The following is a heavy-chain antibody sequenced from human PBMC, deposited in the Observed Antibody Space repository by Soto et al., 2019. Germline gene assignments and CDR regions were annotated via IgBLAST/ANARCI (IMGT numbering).Heavy chain of an antibody. J-gene: IGHJ5*02. D-gene: IGHD2-21*02. CDR2: IKSESSVAAT. CDR1: GFVFNGAW. V-gene: IGHV3-15*07. Sequence: GGSLRLSCVASGFVFNGAWMNWVRQAPGTGLEWVGRIKSESSVAATDYAAPVRGRFSISRDGSKNTVYLQMSSLKTEDSAVYYCTTMAVTPPPPWGRGTLVTVSS. CDR3: TTMAVTPPPP.